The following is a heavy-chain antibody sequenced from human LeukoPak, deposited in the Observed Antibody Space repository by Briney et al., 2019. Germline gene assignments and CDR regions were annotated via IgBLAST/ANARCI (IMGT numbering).Heavy chain of an antibody. CDR3: ASPVDFWGGYYYY. J-gene: IGHJ4*02. CDR2: INPNSGGT. Sequence: ASVKVSCKASGYTFTGYYMHWVRQAPGQGLEWMGWINPNSGGTNYAQKFQGRVTMTRDTSISTAYMGLSRLRSDDTAVYYCASPVDFWGGYYYYWGQGTLVTVSS. D-gene: IGHD3-3*01. V-gene: IGHV1-2*02. CDR1: GYTFTGYY.